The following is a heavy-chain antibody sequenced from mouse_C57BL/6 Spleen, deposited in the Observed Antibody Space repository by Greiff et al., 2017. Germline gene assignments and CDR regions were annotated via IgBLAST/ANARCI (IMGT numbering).Heavy chain of an antibody. CDR3: ARLEVSGDYIAY. J-gene: IGHJ3*01. Sequence: VQLQQSGPELVKPGASVKIPCKASGYTFTDYNMDWVKQSHGKSLEWIGDINPNNGGTIYNQKFKGKATLTVDKSSSTAYMELRSLTSEDTAVYYCARLEVSGDYIAYWGQGTLVTVSA. CDR1: GYTFTDYN. D-gene: IGHD1-3*01. CDR2: INPNNGGT. V-gene: IGHV1-18*01.